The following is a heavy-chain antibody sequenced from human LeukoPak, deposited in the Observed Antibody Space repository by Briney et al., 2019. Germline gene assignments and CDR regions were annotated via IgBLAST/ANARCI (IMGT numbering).Heavy chain of an antibody. D-gene: IGHD6-19*01. Sequence: GGFLRLSCAASGLPLSSFSMTWVREAPGKGLEWVSGVSWNGGSIDYADSVKGRFTISRDNAKNSLYLQMNSLRVEDTAFYYCAKDNRRHYTSGPNPDSLHWGQGALVTVSS. V-gene: IGHV3-9*01. CDR1: GLPLSSFS. CDR3: AKDNRRHYTSGPNPDSLH. J-gene: IGHJ4*02. CDR2: VSWNGGSI.